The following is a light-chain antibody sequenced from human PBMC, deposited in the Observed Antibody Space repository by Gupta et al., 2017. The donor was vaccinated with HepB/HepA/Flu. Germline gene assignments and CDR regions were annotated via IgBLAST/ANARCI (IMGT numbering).Light chain of an antibody. V-gene: IGKV4-1*01. CDR2: WAS. CDR1: QSVLYSSNNKTY. CDR3: QQYYDTTRT. Sequence: DIVMTHSPDSMAVSLGERATIHCKSSQSVLYSSNNKTYLAWYQQKPGQPPKLLIYWASTRESGVPDRFSGSGSGTDFTLTISSLQAEDVAVYYCQQYYDTTRTFGQGTKVESK. J-gene: IGKJ1*01.